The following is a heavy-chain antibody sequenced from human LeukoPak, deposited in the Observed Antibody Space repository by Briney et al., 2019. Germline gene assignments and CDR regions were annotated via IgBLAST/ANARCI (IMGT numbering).Heavy chain of an antibody. V-gene: IGHV3-30*18. CDR3: AKEFGDGDNGYYYYGMDV. D-gene: IGHD4-17*01. CDR2: ISYDGSNK. Sequence: GGSLRLSCAASGFTFSSYGMHWVRQAPGKGLEWVAVISYDGSNKYYADSVKGRFTISRDNSKNTLYLQMNSLRAEDTAVYYCAKEFGDGDNGYYYYGMDVWGQGTTVTVSS. J-gene: IGHJ6*02. CDR1: GFTFSSYG.